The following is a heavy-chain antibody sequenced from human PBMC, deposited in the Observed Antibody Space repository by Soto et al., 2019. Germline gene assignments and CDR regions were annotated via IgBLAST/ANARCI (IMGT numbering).Heavy chain of an antibody. Sequence: ASVKVSCKASGYTFTSYAMHWVRQAPGQRLEWMGWINAGNGNTKYSQKFQGRVTITADESTSTAYMELSSLRSEDTAVYYCARDGLPLAVSYGMDVWGQGTTVTVSS. D-gene: IGHD3-16*01. CDR2: INAGNGNT. CDR1: GYTFTSYA. J-gene: IGHJ6*02. V-gene: IGHV1-3*01. CDR3: ARDGLPLAVSYGMDV.